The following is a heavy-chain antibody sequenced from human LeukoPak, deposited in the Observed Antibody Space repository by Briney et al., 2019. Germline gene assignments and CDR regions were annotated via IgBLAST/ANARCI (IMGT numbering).Heavy chain of an antibody. Sequence: SETLSLTCAVYGGSFSGYYWSWIRQPPGKGLEWIGEINHSGSTNYNPSLKGRVTISVDTSKNQFSLKLSSVTAADTAVYYCARRGRRAVAVPFDYWGQGTLVTVSS. CDR1: GGSFSGYY. J-gene: IGHJ4*02. CDR2: INHSGST. D-gene: IGHD6-19*01. V-gene: IGHV4-34*01. CDR3: ARRGRRAVAVPFDY.